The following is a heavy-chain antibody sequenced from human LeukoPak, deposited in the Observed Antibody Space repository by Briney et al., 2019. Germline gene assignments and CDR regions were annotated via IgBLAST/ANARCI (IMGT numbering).Heavy chain of an antibody. D-gene: IGHD3-22*01. CDR2: ITSSGAAT. J-gene: IGHJ4*02. CDR1: GFTFSSYA. CDR3: AKDRPNYYGSNGHYYKLNGDC. Sequence: GGSLRLSCAASGFTFSSYAMSWVRQAPGKGVEWVSYITSSGAATYYADSVKGRFTISRDNSDNTLYLQMNSLRAEDAAVYYCAKDRPNYYGSNGHYYKLNGDCWGQGTLVTVSS. V-gene: IGHV3-23*01.